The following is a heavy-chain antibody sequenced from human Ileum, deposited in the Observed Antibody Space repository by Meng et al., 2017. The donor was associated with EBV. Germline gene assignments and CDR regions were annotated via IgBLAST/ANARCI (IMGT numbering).Heavy chain of an antibody. CDR2: IYYSRST. CDR3: ARAGYYDFWSGHENWFDP. D-gene: IGHD3-3*01. Sequence: AQPRVSGPGPVEPSGALPRTFTASGGCSSSYYLSWIRQPPGKGLEWIGYIYYSRSTNYNPSLKSRVTISIDTSKNQFSLKLSSVTAADTAVYYCARAGYYDFWSGHENWFDPWGQGTLVTVSS. V-gene: IGHV4-59*01. CDR1: GGCSSSYY. J-gene: IGHJ5*02.